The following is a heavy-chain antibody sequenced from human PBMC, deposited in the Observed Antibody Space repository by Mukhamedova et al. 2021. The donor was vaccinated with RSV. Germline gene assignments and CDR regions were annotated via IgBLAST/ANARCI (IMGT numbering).Heavy chain of an antibody. D-gene: IGHD4-17*01. CDR2: IPSGGIS. J-gene: IGHJ4*01. V-gene: IGHV3-23*01. CDR3: AKARTTVTDFDY. Sequence: ASGFTFASYGMSWVRQAPGGGLEWVAVIPSGGISSYADSVKCRFTISRDNSKNTLYLQMNSLRAEDTAVYYCAKARTTVTDFDYWG. CDR1: GFTFASYG.